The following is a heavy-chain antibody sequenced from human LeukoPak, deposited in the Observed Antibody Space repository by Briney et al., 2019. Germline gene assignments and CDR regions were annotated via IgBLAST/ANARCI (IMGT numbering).Heavy chain of an antibody. CDR2: ITTTSI. CDR1: GFTFSSYS. D-gene: IGHD4-17*01. J-gene: IGHJ4*02. V-gene: IGHV3-21*01. Sequence: GGSLRLSCAASGFTFSSYSMNWVRQAPGKGLEWVSSITTTSIYYADSLNGRFTISRDNAKNSLYLQMNDLKAEDTAVYYCARDRYGDYAFDYWGQGTLVTVSS. CDR3: ARDRYGDYAFDY.